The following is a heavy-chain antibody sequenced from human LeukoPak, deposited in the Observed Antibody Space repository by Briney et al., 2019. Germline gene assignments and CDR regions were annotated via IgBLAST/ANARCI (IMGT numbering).Heavy chain of an antibody. Sequence: SETLSLTCTVSGGSISSGSYYWSWIRQPAGKGLEWIGRIYTSGSTNYNPSLKSRVTISVDTSKNQFSLKLSSVTAADTAVYYCAREAMYYDYVWGSQSDYYYYMDVWGKGTTVAISS. J-gene: IGHJ6*03. V-gene: IGHV4-61*02. CDR1: GGSISSGSYY. D-gene: IGHD3-16*01. CDR2: IYTSGST. CDR3: AREAMYYDYVWGSQSDYYYYMDV.